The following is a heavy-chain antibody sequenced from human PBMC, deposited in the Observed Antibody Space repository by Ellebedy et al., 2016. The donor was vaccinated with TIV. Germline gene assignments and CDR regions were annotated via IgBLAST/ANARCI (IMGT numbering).Heavy chain of an antibody. D-gene: IGHD4-17*01. CDR1: GFTVNSYF. CDR3: ARDPGGGGNYGDNWFDP. J-gene: IGHJ5*02. V-gene: IGHV3-66*01. Sequence: PGGSLRLSCAASGFTVNSYFMSWVRQAPGKGLEWVSIIYKDGGTNYTDSALGRFTISRDNSENTLYLQMGSLRAEDTAVYYCARDPGGGGNYGDNWFDPWGQGTLVTVSS. CDR2: IYKDGGT.